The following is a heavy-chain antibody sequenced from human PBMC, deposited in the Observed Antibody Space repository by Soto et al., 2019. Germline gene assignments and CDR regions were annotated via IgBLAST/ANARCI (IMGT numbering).Heavy chain of an antibody. CDR2: IYYSGST. CDR1: GGSVSSGSYY. J-gene: IGHJ4*02. D-gene: IGHD2-2*01. V-gene: IGHV4-61*01. Sequence: PSETLSLTCTVSGGSVSSGSYYWSWIRHPPGKGLEWIGYIYYSGSTNYNPSLKSRVTISVDTSKNQFSLKLSSVTAADTAVYYCARWVVVPAATIDYWGQGTLVTVSS. CDR3: ARWVVVPAATIDY.